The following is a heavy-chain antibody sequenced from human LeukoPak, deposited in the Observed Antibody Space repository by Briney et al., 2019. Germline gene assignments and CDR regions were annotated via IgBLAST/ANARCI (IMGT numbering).Heavy chain of an antibody. Sequence: GGSLRLSCAASGFTFSSYAMSWVRQAPGKGLEWVSAISGSGGSTYYADSVKGRFTISRDNSKNTLYLQMNSLRAEDTAVYYCAKDTVRYYDSSGYYPRWFDPWGQGTLVTVSS. CDR2: ISGSGGST. CDR3: AKDTVRYYDSSGYYPRWFDP. D-gene: IGHD3-22*01. J-gene: IGHJ5*02. CDR1: GFTFSSYA. V-gene: IGHV3-23*01.